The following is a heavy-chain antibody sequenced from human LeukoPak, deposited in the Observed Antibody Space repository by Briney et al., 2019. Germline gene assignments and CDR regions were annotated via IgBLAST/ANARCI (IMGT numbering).Heavy chain of an antibody. V-gene: IGHV3-33*01. CDR3: ARGVVVVAATLHY. CDR1: GFTFSRYG. J-gene: IGHJ4*02. CDR2: IWYDGSKE. D-gene: IGHD2-15*01. Sequence: GMSLRLSCATSGFTFSRYGLHWVRQAPGKGLEWVAVIWYDGSKEYYADSVKGRFTISRDNSKNTLYLQMNSLRAEDTAVYYCARGVVVVAATLHYWGQGTLVTVSS.